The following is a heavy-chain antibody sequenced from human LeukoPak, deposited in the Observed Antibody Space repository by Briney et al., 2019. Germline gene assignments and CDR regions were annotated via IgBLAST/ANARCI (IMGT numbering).Heavy chain of an antibody. J-gene: IGHJ4*02. V-gene: IGHV4-59*01. CDR1: GDSISSYY. CDR3: RRGRGSYFDY. D-gene: IGHD3-16*01. CDR2: ILYGGST. Sequence: SETLSLTCTVSGDSISSYYGHWIRQPPGKRLEWVGYILYGGSTNYNPSFKSRLVTSVDTSKNQFSLSRSSVAAAARPVLYFRRGRGSYFDYWGQGTLVTVSS.